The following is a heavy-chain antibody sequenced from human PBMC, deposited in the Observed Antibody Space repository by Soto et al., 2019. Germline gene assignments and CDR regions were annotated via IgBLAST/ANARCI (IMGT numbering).Heavy chain of an antibody. CDR2: ISYDGSNK. Sequence: GGSLRLSCAASGFTFSSYAMHRVRQAPGKGLEWVAVISYDGSNKYYADSVKGRFTISRDNSKNTLYLQMNSLRAEDTAVYYCAKEKGDYDGRVYYHDYWSQGTLVTVSS. CDR3: AKEKGDYDGRVYYHDY. J-gene: IGHJ4*02. D-gene: IGHD3-22*01. V-gene: IGHV3-30-3*01. CDR1: GFTFSSYA.